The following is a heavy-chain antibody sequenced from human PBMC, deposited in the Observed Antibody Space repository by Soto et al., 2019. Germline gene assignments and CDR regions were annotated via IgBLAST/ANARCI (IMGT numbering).Heavy chain of an antibody. J-gene: IGHJ6*03. CDR2: IIPILGIA. Sequence: QVQLVQSGAEVKKPGSSVKVSCKASGGTFSSYTISWVRQAPGQGLEWMGRIIPILGIANYAQKFQGRVTITADKSTSTAYMELSSLRSEDTAVYYCARGLSGYCSGGSCYSLYYYYYMDVWGKGTTVTLSS. D-gene: IGHD2-15*01. CDR1: GGTFSSYT. CDR3: ARGLSGYCSGGSCYSLYYYYYMDV. V-gene: IGHV1-69*02.